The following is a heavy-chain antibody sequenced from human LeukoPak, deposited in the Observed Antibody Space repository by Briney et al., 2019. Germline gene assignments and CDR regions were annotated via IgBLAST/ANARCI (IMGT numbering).Heavy chain of an antibody. Sequence: PGGSLRLSCAASGFTFSSYAMSWVRQAPGKGLEWVSVIHTGGSTYYADSVKGRFIISRDISKNTLYLQMNNLRADDTAVYYCARARDFDYWGQGTLVTVSS. CDR3: ARARDFDY. J-gene: IGHJ4*02. CDR1: GFTFSSYA. CDR2: IHTGGST. V-gene: IGHV3-66*01.